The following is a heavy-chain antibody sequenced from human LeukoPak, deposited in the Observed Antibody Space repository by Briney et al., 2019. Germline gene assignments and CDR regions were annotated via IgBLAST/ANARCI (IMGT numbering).Heavy chain of an antibody. CDR3: ARARGYYYYYMDV. CDR2: IYHSGST. CDR1: GYSISSGYY. J-gene: IGHJ6*03. V-gene: IGHV4-38-2*02. Sequence: SETLSLTCTVSGYSISSGYYWGWIRQPPGKGLEWIGSIYHSGSTYYNPSLKSRVTISVDTSKSQFSLKLSSVTAADTAVYYCARARGYYYYYMDVWGKGTTVTVSS.